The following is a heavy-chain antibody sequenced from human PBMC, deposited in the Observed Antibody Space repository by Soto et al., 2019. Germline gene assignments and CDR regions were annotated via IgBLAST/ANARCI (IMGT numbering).Heavy chain of an antibody. CDR2: IIAIFGTA. CDR3: ARGPLAIFGVVTSDWYFDL. J-gene: IGHJ2*01. D-gene: IGHD3-3*01. V-gene: IGHV1-69*01. CDR1: GGTFSSYA. Sequence: QVQLVQSGAEVKKPGSSVKVSCKASGGTFSSYAISWVRQAPGQGLEWMGGIIAIFGTANYAQKFQGRVTITADESTSTAYMELSSLRSEDTAVYYCARGPLAIFGVVTSDWYFDLWGRGTLVTVSS.